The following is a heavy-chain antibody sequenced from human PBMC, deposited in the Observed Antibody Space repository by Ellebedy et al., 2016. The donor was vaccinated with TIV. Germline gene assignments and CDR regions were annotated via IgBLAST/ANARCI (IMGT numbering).Heavy chain of an antibody. V-gene: IGHV3-23*01. CDR3: AKHGDWETLDY. D-gene: IGHD2-21*02. J-gene: IGHJ4*02. CDR2: INSLATET. CDR1: GFTFGNYA. Sequence: GESLKISCVASGFTFGNYAMSWVRQAPGKGLEWVSTINSLATETYYADSVQGRFSVSRDNSKNTLLLQMNNLRVDDTAIYYCAKHGDWETLDYWGQGTLVTVSS.